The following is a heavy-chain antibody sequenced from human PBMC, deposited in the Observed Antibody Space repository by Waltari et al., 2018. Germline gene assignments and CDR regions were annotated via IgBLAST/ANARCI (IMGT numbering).Heavy chain of an antibody. CDR3: ARERHRLMEVGYLMAHDP. V-gene: IGHV1-18*01. J-gene: IGHJ5*02. Sequence: QAQLVQSGAEVKKPGASVTVSCRASGYTFSDFAISWIRQAPGQGLECQGCISAKNGHNNQAQKCQGRRLMTKDKSTSTVHVGLNYLTADDTAVYYWARERHRLMEVGYLMAHDPWSQRTRVTVS. D-gene: IGHD3-3*01. CDR1: GYTFSDFA. CDR2: ISAKNGHN.